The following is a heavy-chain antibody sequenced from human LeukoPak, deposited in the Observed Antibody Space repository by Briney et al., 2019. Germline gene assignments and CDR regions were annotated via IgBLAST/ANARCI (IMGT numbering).Heavy chain of an antibody. CDR3: AKASAVDHYLSFDY. CDR1: GFTFGSYG. J-gene: IGHJ4*02. V-gene: IGHV3-23*01. CDR2: ISTSAAGT. D-gene: IGHD2/OR15-2a*01. Sequence: GGSLRLSCAASGFTFGSYGMSWVRQAPGKGLEWVSAISTSAAGTYYAASVKGRFTISRDNSRNTLYLQMNSLRAEDTAVYYCAKASAVDHYLSFDYWGKGSLVTVSS.